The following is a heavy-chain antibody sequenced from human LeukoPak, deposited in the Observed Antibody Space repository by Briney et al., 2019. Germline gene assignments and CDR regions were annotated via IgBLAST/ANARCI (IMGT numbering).Heavy chain of an antibody. D-gene: IGHD6-13*01. CDR1: GFTFSGSV. V-gene: IGHV3-73*01. CDR3: TRHGVGAAAGTPLAD. Sequence: GGSLRLSCAASGFTFSGSVMHWVRQASGKGLEWVGRIRSKANSYATAYAASVKGRFTISRDDSKNTAYLQMNSLKTEDTAVYYCTRHGVGAAAGTPLADWGQGTLVTVSS. CDR2: IRSKANSYAT. J-gene: IGHJ4*02.